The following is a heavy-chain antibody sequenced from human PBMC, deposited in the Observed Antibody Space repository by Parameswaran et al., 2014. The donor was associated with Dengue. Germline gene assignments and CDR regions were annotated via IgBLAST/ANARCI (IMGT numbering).Heavy chain of an antibody. D-gene: IGHD4-11*01. CDR3: ARDRYSNYVGLGY. CDR2: INPNSGGT. J-gene: IGHJ4*02. V-gene: IGHV1-2*02. Sequence: WVRQAPGQGLEWMGWINPNSGGTNYAQKFQGRVTMTRDTSISTAYMELSSLRSEDTAVYYCARDRYSNYVGLGYWGQGTLVTVSS.